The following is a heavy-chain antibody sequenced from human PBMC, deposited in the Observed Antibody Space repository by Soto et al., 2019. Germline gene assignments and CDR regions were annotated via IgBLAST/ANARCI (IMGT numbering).Heavy chain of an antibody. CDR2: IYYSGST. J-gene: IGHJ4*02. CDR3: ARVPPL. Sequence: PSEIMSLSWTVADGSSSSGGCYWSRIRQHPGKGLEWIGYIYYSGSTYYNYYGPSLKSRVTISVDTSKNQFTLKLSSVTAADTAVYYCARVPPLWGQGTLVTVSS. CDR1: DGSSSSGGCY. V-gene: IGHV4-31*02.